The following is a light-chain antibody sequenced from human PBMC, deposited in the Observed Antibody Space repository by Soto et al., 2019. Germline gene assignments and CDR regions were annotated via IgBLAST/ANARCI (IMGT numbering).Light chain of an antibody. J-gene: IGKJ2*01. CDR2: GAS. V-gene: IGKV3-15*01. CDR3: XQXXXWPPIT. Sequence: EIVMTQSPATLSVSPGERXTLSXXASQSVSSXXAWYQQKPGQAPRLLIYGASTRATGIPARFSGSGSGTEFTLTISSLQSEDXAVYXXXQXXXWPPITFGQGTKLEIK. CDR1: QSVSSX.